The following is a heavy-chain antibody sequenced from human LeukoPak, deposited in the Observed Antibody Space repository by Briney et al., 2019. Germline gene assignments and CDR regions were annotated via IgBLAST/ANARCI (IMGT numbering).Heavy chain of an antibody. CDR3: ARSGMVVPPPVFDY. CDR1: GFTVSSNY. J-gene: IGHJ4*02. V-gene: IGHV3-66*01. D-gene: IGHD1-26*01. CDR2: IYSGGST. Sequence: GGSLRLSCAASGFTVSSNYMSWVRQAPGKGLEWVSVIYSGGSTYYADSVKGRFTISRDNSKNTLYLQMNSLRAEDTAVYYCARSGMVVPPPVFDYGGQGTLVTVSS.